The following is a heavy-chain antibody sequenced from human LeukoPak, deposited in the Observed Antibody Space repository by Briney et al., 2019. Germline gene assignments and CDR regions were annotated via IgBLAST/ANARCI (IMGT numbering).Heavy chain of an antibody. Sequence: PGRSLRLSCAASGFTFSSYGMHWVRQAPGKGLEWVAVISYDGSNKYYADSVKGRFTISRDNSKNTLYLQMNSLRAEDTAVYYCAKGDGRGDYEKNFDYWGRGTLVTVSS. CDR3: AKGDGRGDYEKNFDY. J-gene: IGHJ4*02. D-gene: IGHD4-17*01. CDR2: ISYDGSNK. V-gene: IGHV3-30*18. CDR1: GFTFSSYG.